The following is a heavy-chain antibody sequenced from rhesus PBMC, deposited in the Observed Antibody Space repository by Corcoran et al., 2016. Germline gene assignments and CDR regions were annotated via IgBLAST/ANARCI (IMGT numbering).Heavy chain of an antibody. CDR3: TSEYSNYPYGLDS. V-gene: IGHV3S4*01. CDR1: GFTFSSYD. Sequence: EVQLVESGGGLVQPGGSLSLSCAASGFTFSSYDMNGVRHALGKGLEWVSAIRNTGKTIYYADSCKGRFTIARDNAKNSLSLQMNSLKTEDTAVYYCTSEYSNYPYGLDSWGQGVVVTVSS. CDR2: IRNTGKTI. D-gene: IGHD4-23*01. J-gene: IGHJ6*01.